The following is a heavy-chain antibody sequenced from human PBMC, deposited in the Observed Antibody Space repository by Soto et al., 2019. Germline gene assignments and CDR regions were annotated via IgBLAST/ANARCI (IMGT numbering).Heavy chain of an antibody. CDR2: IYSGGST. CDR3: ARVSLQYSSSWYFFDY. CDR1: GFTVSSNY. J-gene: IGHJ4*02. V-gene: IGHV3-53*04. Sequence: EVQLVESGGGLVQPGGSLRLSCAASGFTVSSNYMSWVRQAPGKGLEWVSVIYSGGSTYYADSVKGRFTISRHNSKNTLYLQMNSLRDEDTAVYYCARVSLQYSSSWYFFDYWGQGTLVTVSS. D-gene: IGHD6-13*01.